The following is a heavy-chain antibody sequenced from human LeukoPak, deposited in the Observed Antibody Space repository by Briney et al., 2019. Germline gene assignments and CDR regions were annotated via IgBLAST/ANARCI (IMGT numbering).Heavy chain of an antibody. Sequence: GGSLRLSCAASGFTFSSYSMNWVRQAPGKGLEWVSSISSSSSYIYYADSVKGRFTISRDNAKNSLYLQMNSLRAEDTAVYYCARADYCSGGSCYPNWGQGTLVTVSS. D-gene: IGHD2-15*01. CDR1: GFTFSSYS. V-gene: IGHV3-21*01. J-gene: IGHJ1*01. CDR3: ARADYCSGGSCYPN. CDR2: ISSSSSYI.